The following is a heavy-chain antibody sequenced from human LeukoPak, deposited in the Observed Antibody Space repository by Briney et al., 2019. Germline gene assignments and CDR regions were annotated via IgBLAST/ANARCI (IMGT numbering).Heavy chain of an antibody. V-gene: IGHV4-39*01. CDR1: GGSIRSSYYY. CDR2: IYDSGST. Sequence: SETLSLTCTVSGGSIRSSYYYWGWIRQPPGKGLEWIGSIYDSGSTYYNPSLKSRVTISVDTSKNQFSLKLSSVTAADTAVYYCARHALDYDILTGSNWFDPWGQGTLVTVSS. CDR3: ARHALDYDILTGSNWFDP. J-gene: IGHJ5*02. D-gene: IGHD3-9*01.